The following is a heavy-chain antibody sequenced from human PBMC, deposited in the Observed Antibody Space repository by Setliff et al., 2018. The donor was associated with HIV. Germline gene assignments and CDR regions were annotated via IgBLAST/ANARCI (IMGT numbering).Heavy chain of an antibody. V-gene: IGHV4-59*08. CDR3: ARPRRVRSRAWYWFDI. CDR2: INHSGKT. D-gene: IGHD6-19*01. Sequence: SETLSLTCTVSGGSISSYYWSWIRQPPGKGLEWIGEINHSGKTDYNPSLKNRVTISVDSSKNQFSLNLFSVTAADTAVYYCARPRRVRSRAWYWFDIWGQGTLVTVSS. CDR1: GGSISSYY. J-gene: IGHJ5*02.